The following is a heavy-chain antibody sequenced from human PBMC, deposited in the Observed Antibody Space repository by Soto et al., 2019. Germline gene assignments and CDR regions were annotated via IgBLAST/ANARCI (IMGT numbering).Heavy chain of an antibody. CDR1: GGSISIYY. Sequence: SETLALSCTFSGGSISIYYWSWIRQPAGKGLEWIGRIYTSGSTNYNPSLKSRVTMSVDTSKNQFYLKLSSVTAADTAVYYCARDKGSGYSYFDYWGQGTLVTSPQ. J-gene: IGHJ4*02. V-gene: IGHV4-4*07. CDR3: ARDKGSGYSYFDY. CDR2: IYTSGST. D-gene: IGHD3-22*01.